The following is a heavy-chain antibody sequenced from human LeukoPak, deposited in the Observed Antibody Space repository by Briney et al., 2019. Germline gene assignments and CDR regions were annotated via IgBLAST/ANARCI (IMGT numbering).Heavy chain of an antibody. D-gene: IGHD3-22*01. CDR2: INPNSGGT. CDR1: GYTFTGYY. J-gene: IGHJ4*02. CDR3: ARGMYYDSSGYYDY. V-gene: IGHV1-2*02. Sequence: ASVTVSCTASGYTFTGYYMHWVRQAPGQGLEWMGWINPNSGGTNYAQKFQGRVTMTRDTSISTAYMELSRLRSDDTAVYYCARGMYYDSSGYYDYWGQGTLVTVSS.